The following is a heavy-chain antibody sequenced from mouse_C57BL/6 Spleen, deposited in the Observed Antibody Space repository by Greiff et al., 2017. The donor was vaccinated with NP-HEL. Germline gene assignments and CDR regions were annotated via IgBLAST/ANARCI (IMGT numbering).Heavy chain of an antibody. CDR3: ARYGNYVDYFDY. Sequence: EVHLVESGGGLVQPGGSLSLSCAASGFTFTDYYMSWVRQPPGKALEWLGFIRNKANGYTTEYSASVKGRFTISRDNSQSILYLQMNALRAEDSATYYCARYGNYVDYFDYWGQGTTLTVSS. J-gene: IGHJ2*01. CDR1: GFTFTDYY. CDR2: IRNKANGYTT. D-gene: IGHD2-1*01. V-gene: IGHV7-3*01.